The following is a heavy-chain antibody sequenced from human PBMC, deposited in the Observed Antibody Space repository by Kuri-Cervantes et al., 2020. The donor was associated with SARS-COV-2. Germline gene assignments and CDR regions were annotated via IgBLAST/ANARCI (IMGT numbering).Heavy chain of an antibody. CDR2: INPDGSYT. V-gene: IGHV3-74*01. CDR3: AKDYVSTYSYGYDY. Sequence: GESLKISCAASGFTFSNAWMSWVRQAPGKGLVWVSRINPDGSYTNNADSVKGRFTISRDNSKNTLYLQMNSLRAEDTAVYYCAKDYVSTYSYGYDYWGQGALVTVSS. CDR1: GFTFSNAW. D-gene: IGHD5-18*01. J-gene: IGHJ4*02.